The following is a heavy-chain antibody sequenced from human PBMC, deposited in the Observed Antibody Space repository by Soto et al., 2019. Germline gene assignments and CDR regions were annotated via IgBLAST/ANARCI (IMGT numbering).Heavy chain of an antibody. J-gene: IGHJ3*02. CDR2: IIIGGTTI. V-gene: IGHV3-48*01. Sequence: GGSLRLSCAASGFTFRNYNMNWVRQAPGKGQKWFSLIIIGGTTIDYADSVKGRFTISRDNAENSLYLQMNSLGAEDTALYYCVRDQLYYYDIFGRPLNGFDIWGQGTMVTVSS. CDR3: VRDQLYYYDIFGRPLNGFDI. CDR1: GFTFRNYN. D-gene: IGHD3-22*01.